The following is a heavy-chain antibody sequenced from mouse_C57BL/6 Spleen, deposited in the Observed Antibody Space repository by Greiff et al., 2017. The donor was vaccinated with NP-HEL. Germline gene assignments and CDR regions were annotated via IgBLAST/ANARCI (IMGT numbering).Heavy chain of an antibody. J-gene: IGHJ2*01. CDR2: INPNNGGT. V-gene: IGHV1-26*01. CDR1: GYTFTDYY. Sequence: VQLQQSGPELVKPGASVKISCKASGYTFTDYYMNWVKQSHGKSLEWIGDINPNNGGTSYNQKFKGKATLTVDKSSSTAYMELRSLTSEDSAVYYCARWGVYFDYWGQGTTLTVSS. CDR3: ARWGVYFDY.